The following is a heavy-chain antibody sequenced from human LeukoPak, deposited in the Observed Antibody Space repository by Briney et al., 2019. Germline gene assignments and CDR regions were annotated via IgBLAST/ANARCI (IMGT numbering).Heavy chain of an antibody. D-gene: IGHD2-2*01. CDR2: INHSGST. Sequence: SETLSLTCAVYGGSFSGYYWSWIRQPPGKGLEWIGEINHSGSTNYNPSLKSRVTISVDTSKNQFSLKLSSVTAADTAVYYCARFRGYCSSTNCSSSYYFDYWGQGTLVTVSS. V-gene: IGHV4-34*01. CDR3: ARFRGYCSSTNCSSSYYFDY. CDR1: GGSFSGYY. J-gene: IGHJ4*02.